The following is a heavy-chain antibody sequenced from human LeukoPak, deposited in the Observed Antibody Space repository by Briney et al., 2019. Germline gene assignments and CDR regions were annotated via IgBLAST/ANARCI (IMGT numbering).Heavy chain of an antibody. Sequence: GESLKISSKGSGXRFTSYWIGWVRQMPGKGLEWMGFIYPGDSDTRYSPSFQGQVTISADKSMSTAYLQWSSLKASDTAMYYCARRRGRYSGDAFDIWGQGTMVTVSS. CDR2: IYPGDSDT. D-gene: IGHD1-26*01. CDR3: ARRRGRYSGDAFDI. CDR1: GXRFTSYW. V-gene: IGHV5-51*01. J-gene: IGHJ3*02.